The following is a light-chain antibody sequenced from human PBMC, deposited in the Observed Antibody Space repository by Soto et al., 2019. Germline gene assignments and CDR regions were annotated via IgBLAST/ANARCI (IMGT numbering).Light chain of an antibody. CDR2: GAS. V-gene: IGKV3-20*01. Sequence: EIVLTQSPGTLSLSPGERATLSCRASQCVSSNYLAWYQQKPGQAPRLLIYGASSRATGIPDRFSGSGSGTDFTLTISRLEPEDFAVYYCQQYGSSPMTFGQGTRLEIK. CDR3: QQYGSSPMT. CDR1: QCVSSNY. J-gene: IGKJ5*01.